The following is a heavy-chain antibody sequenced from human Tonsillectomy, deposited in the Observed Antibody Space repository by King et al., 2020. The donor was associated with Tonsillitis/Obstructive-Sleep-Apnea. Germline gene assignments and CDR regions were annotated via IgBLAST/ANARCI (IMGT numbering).Heavy chain of an antibody. V-gene: IGHV1-18*01. CDR1: GYNFTNYG. CDR2: IIAYNGNT. J-gene: IGHJ5*02. CDR3: ARDLVGSSWYHWFEP. D-gene: IGHD6-13*01. Sequence: VQLVESGAEVKKPGASVKVSCKASGYNFTNYGISWVRQAPGQGLEWMGWIIAYNGNTNYAQKLQGRVTMTTDTSTSTAYMELGSLRSDDTAVYYCARDLVGSSWYHWFEPWGQGTLVTVAA.